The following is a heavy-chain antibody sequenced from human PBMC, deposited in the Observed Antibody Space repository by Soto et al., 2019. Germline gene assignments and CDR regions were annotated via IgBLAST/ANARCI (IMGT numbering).Heavy chain of an antibody. CDR1: GGSISSSSYY. V-gene: IGHV4-39*01. D-gene: IGHD3-22*01. J-gene: IGHJ4*02. CDR2: IYYSGST. Sequence: SETLSLTCTVSGGSISSSSYYWGWIRQPPGKGLEWIGSIYYSGSTYYNPSLKSRVTISVDTSKNQFSLKLSSVTAADTAVYYCARGRNYYDSSGLDFWGQGTLVTVS. CDR3: ARGRNYYDSSGLDF.